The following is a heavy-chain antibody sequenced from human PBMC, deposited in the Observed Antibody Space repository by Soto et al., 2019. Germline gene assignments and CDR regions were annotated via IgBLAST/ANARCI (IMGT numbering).Heavy chain of an antibody. CDR1: GFTFSSYG. J-gene: IGHJ5*02. D-gene: IGHD2-2*01. Sequence: QVQLVESGGGVVQPGRSLRLSCAASGFTFSSYGMHWVRQAPGKGLEWVAVIWYDGSNKYYADSVKGRFTISRDNSKNTLYLQMNSLRAEDTAVYYCARDGRSCSSTSCYPGWFDPWGQGTLVTVSS. V-gene: IGHV3-33*01. CDR2: IWYDGSNK. CDR3: ARDGRSCSSTSCYPGWFDP.